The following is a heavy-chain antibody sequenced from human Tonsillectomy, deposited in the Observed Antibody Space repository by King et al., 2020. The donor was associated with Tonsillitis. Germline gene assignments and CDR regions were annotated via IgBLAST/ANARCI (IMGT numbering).Heavy chain of an antibody. J-gene: IGHJ2*01. Sequence: VQLVESGGGLVQPGGSLRLSCAASGFTFSDHYMDWVRQAPGKGLEWVGRTRNKANSYTTEYAASVKGRFTISRDDSKNSLYLQMNSLNTEDTAVYYCASGVYYYGSSGFPYWYFDLWGRGTLVTVSS. CDR2: TRNKANSYTT. V-gene: IGHV3-72*01. CDR1: GFTFSDHY. CDR3: ASGVYYYGSSGFPYWYFDL. D-gene: IGHD3-22*01.